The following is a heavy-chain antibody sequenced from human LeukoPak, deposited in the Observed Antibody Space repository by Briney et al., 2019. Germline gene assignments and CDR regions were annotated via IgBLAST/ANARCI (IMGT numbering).Heavy chain of an antibody. J-gene: IGHJ6*03. D-gene: IGHD3-10*01. CDR2: IYYSGST. CDR3: ARALLWFGGGLGYYYYMDV. Sequence: SETLSLTCTVSGGSISRYYWSWIRQPPGKGLEWIGYIYYSGSTNYNPSLMSRVTISVDTSKNQFSLKLSSVTAADTAVYYCARALLWFGGGLGYYYYMDVWGKGTTVTVSS. V-gene: IGHV4-59*01. CDR1: GGSISRYY.